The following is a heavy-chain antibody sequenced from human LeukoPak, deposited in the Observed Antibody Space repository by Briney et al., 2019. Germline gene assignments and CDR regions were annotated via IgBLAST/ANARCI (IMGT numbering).Heavy chain of an antibody. CDR3: ARGRMDIVVVPAANPAYYYYYGMDF. J-gene: IGHJ6*02. CDR1: GHSFSGYY. Sequence: PSETLSLTCAVYGHSFSGYYWSWLRQPPGKGLEWIGEISHSGSTNYNPSLKSRVTISVDTSKNQFSLKLSSVTAADTAVYYCARGRMDIVVVPAANPAYYYYYGMDFWGQGTTAIVS. V-gene: IGHV4-34*01. CDR2: ISHSGST. D-gene: IGHD2-2*03.